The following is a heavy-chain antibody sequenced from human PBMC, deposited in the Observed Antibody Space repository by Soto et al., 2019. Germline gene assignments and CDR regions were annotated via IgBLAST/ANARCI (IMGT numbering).Heavy chain of an antibody. CDR1: VGTISSSSYY. CDR3: ARVGYYGSSGYYSRYGMDV. CDR2: IYYSGFT. V-gene: IGHV4-39*01. J-gene: IGHJ6*02. D-gene: IGHD3-22*01. Sequence: QLQLQESGPGLVKPSETLSLTCTVSVGTISSSSYYWGWIRQPPGKGLEWIGSIYYSGFTYYNPSLKSRVTIPVDTSKNQFSLRLSSVTAADTAVYYCARVGYYGSSGYYSRYGMDVWGQGTTVTVSS.